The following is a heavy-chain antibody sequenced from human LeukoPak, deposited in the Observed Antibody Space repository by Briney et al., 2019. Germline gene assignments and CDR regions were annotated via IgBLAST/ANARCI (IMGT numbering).Heavy chain of an antibody. Sequence: GGSLRLSCAASGFTFSSYSMNWVRQAPGKGLEWVSSISSSSSYIYYADSVKGRFTISRDNAKNSLYLQMNSLRAEDTAVYYCAKDTVYDFWSGYQYNWFDPWGQGTLVTVSS. CDR2: ISSSSSYI. V-gene: IGHV3-21*04. D-gene: IGHD3-3*01. CDR1: GFTFSSYS. J-gene: IGHJ5*02. CDR3: AKDTVYDFWSGYQYNWFDP.